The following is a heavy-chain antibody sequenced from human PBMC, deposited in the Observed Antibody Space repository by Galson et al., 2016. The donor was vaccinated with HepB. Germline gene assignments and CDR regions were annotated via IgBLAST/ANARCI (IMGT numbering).Heavy chain of an antibody. CDR3: ARGGRVTTVYSDY. CDR1: GGSISSGSYY. J-gene: IGHJ4*02. V-gene: IGHV4-31*03. CDR2: IYYSGST. Sequence: TLSLTCSVSGGSISSGSYYWSWIRQHPGQGLEWIGYIYYSGSTYYNPSLKSRVTISIDSSKNQFSLKLNSVTAADTAVYYCARGGRVTTVYSDYWGQGTLVTVSS. D-gene: IGHD4-17*01.